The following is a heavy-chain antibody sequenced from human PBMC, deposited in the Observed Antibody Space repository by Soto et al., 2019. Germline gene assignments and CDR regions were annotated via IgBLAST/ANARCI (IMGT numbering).Heavy chain of an antibody. J-gene: IGHJ6*02. CDR1: GGSISSSF. V-gene: IGHV4-59*01. CDR3: ARFNGNYEGGGHDGLDV. CDR2: INFRGSA. Sequence: ETLSLTCTVSGGSISSSFWSWIRQAPGKGLEWIGYINFRGSANYSPSLKSRVTMSVDTSKNQFSLKLSSVTAADTAVYYCARFNGNYEGGGHDGLDVWGQGTAVTVSS. D-gene: IGHD3-3*01.